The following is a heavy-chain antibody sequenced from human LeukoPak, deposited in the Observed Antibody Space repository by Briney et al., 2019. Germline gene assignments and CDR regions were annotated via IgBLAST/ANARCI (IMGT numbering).Heavy chain of an antibody. J-gene: IGHJ4*02. CDR2: IYYSGST. V-gene: IGHV4-30-4*08. Sequence: SQTLSLTCTVSGGSISSGDYYWRWIRQPPGKGLEWIGYIYYSGSTYYNPSLKSRVTISVDTSKNQFSLKLSSVTAADTAVYYCARDDVVYGSGGGAEYYFDYWGQGTLVTVSS. CDR1: GGSISSGDYY. CDR3: ARDDVVYGSGGGAEYYFDY. D-gene: IGHD3-10*01.